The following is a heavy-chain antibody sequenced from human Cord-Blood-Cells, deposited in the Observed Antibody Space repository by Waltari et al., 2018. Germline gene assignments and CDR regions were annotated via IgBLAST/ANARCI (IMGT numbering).Heavy chain of an antibody. CDR2: IIPIFGTA. CDR3: ARDVAARYYYYYYMDV. Sequence: QVQLVQSGAEVKKPGSSVKVSCKASGGTFSSYAISWVRQAPGQGLEWMGGIIPIFGTANYAQKFQGRVTITADESTSTAYMGLSSLRSEDTAVYYCARDVAARYYYYYYMDVWGKGTTVTVSS. D-gene: IGHD6-6*01. J-gene: IGHJ6*03. V-gene: IGHV1-69*01. CDR1: GGTFSSYA.